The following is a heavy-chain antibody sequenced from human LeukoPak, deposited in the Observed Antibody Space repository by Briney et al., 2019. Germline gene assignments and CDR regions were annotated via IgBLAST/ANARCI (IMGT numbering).Heavy chain of an antibody. Sequence: PSETLSLTCAVSGGSISSYYWSWIRQPPGKGLEWIGYIYYSGSTNYNPSLKSRVTISVDTSKNQFSLKLSSVTAADTAVYYCARAFGALDYGSGSPHFDYWGQGTLVTVSS. CDR1: GGSISSYY. CDR3: ARAFGALDYGSGSPHFDY. V-gene: IGHV4-59*01. CDR2: IYYSGST. J-gene: IGHJ4*02. D-gene: IGHD3-10*01.